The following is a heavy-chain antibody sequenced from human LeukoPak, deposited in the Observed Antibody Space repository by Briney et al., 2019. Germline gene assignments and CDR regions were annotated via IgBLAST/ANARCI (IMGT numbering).Heavy chain of an antibody. CDR2: IYTRGST. J-gene: IGHJ6*02. V-gene: IGHV4-4*07. Sequence: SETLSLTCTVSGGSISSYYWSWIRQPAGKGLEWIGHIYTRGSTNYNPSLKSRVTMSVDTSKNQFSLRLSSVTAADTAVYYCARDYDILTGYYYGMDVWGQGPTVTVSS. D-gene: IGHD3-9*01. CDR1: GGSISSYY. CDR3: ARDYDILTGYYYGMDV.